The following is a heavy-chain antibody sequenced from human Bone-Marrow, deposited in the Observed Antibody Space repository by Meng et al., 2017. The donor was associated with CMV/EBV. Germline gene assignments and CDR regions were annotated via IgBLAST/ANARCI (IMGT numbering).Heavy chain of an antibody. V-gene: IGHV1-18*01. CDR2: ISAYTGNT. CDR1: GYTSNSYD. D-gene: IGHD1-26*01. CDR3: ARDSED. Sequence: ASVKVICKSSGYTSNSYDINWVRQAPGQGLEWVGWISAYTGNTNFGQKFQGRVTLTRDTSTSTAYMVLSRLRTDDTAVYYCARDSEDWGQGTLVTVSS. J-gene: IGHJ4*02.